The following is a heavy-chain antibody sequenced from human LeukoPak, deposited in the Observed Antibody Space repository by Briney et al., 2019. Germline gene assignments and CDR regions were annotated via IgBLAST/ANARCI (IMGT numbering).Heavy chain of an antibody. CDR1: GYTFTNNY. J-gene: IGHJ4*02. V-gene: IGHV1-46*01. CDR2: INPSGGAA. D-gene: IGHD3-16*01. CDR3: ARDVWNYFDY. Sequence: ASVKVSCKASGYTFTNNYRHWVRQAPGQGLEWMGIINPSGGAAGYAQKFQGRVSITRETSTSTVYMDLSSLTSDDTAAYYCARDVWNYFDYWGQGAMVTVSS.